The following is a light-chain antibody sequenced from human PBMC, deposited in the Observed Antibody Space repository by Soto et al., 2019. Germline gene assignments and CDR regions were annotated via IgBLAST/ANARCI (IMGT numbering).Light chain of an antibody. Sequence: QSALTQPPSASGSPGQSVTISCTGTSSDAGGHNDVSWYQQHPGKAPKLMIYEVTKRPSGVPDRFSGSKSGNTASLTVSGLQAADEADYYCSSYAGSNRVIFGGGTKVTVL. CDR2: EVT. CDR3: SSYAGSNRVI. J-gene: IGLJ2*01. CDR1: SSDAGGHND. V-gene: IGLV2-8*01.